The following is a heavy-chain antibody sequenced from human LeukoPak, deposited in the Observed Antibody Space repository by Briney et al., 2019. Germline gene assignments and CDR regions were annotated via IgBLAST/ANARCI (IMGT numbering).Heavy chain of an antibody. V-gene: IGHV4-61*02. CDR3: ARVVTYYYGSGSYVRFDP. CDR2: IYTSGST. Sequence: NPSETLSLTCTVSGGSISSGSYYWSWIRQPAGKGLEWIGRIYTSGSTSYNPSLKSRVTISVDTSKNQFSLKLSSVTAADTAVYYCARVVTYYYGSGSYVRFDPWGQGTLVTVSS. CDR1: GGSISSGSYY. D-gene: IGHD3-10*01. J-gene: IGHJ5*02.